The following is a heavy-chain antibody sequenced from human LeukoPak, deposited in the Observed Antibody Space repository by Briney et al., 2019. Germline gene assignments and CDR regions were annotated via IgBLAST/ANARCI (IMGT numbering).Heavy chain of an antibody. J-gene: IGHJ4*02. D-gene: IGHD4-23*01. CDR3: ARTGGKPARAFDY. V-gene: IGHV4-30-4*07. CDR2: IYYSGST. CDR1: TFGDYA. Sequence: TFGDYAMSWIRQPPGKGLEWIGYIYYSGSTYYNPSLKSRVTISVDTSKNQFSLKLSSVTAADTAVYYCARTGGKPARAFDYWGQGTLVTVSS.